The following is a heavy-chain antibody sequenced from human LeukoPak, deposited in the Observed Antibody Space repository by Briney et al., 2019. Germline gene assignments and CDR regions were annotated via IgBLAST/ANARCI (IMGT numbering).Heavy chain of an antibody. V-gene: IGHV1-69*02. Sequence: RASVKVSCKASGYTFTGYYIHWVRQAPGQGLEWMGRIIPILGIANYAQKFQGRVTVTADKSTSTAYMELSSLRSEDTAVYYCATDGPDYYDSSGFAYYFDYWGQGTLVTVSS. D-gene: IGHD3-22*01. CDR3: ATDGPDYYDSSGFAYYFDY. J-gene: IGHJ4*02. CDR2: IIPILGIA. CDR1: GYTFTGYY.